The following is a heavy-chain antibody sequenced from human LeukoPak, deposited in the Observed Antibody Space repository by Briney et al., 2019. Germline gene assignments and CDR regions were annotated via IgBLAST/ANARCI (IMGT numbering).Heavy chain of an antibody. V-gene: IGHV2-5*02. Sequence: SGPTLVKPTQTLTLTCTFSGFSLSTSGVGVGWIRQPPGKALEWLALIYWDDDKPYSPSLKSRLTITKDTSKNQVVLTMTNMDPVDTATYYCAHQDRWLLIGEYFDYWGQGTLVTVSS. CDR1: GFSLSTSGVG. J-gene: IGHJ4*02. CDR2: IYWDDDK. D-gene: IGHD5-24*01. CDR3: AHQDRWLLIGEYFDY.